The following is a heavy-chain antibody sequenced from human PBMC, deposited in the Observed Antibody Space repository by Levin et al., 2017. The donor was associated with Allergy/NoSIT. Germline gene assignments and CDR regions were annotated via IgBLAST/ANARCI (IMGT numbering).Heavy chain of an antibody. CDR3: VKDIYLGQWPQYGLDV. D-gene: IGHD2-21*01. CDR1: GFRFEEYA. Sequence: LSLTCEASGFRFEEYAMHWVRQAPGKGLEWVSGLIWNSEIMGYADSVKGRFTISRDTAKNSLYLQMNNLRVEDTALYYCVKDIYLGQWPQYGLDVWGQGTTVTVAS. V-gene: IGHV3-9*01. CDR2: LIWNSEIM. J-gene: IGHJ6*02.